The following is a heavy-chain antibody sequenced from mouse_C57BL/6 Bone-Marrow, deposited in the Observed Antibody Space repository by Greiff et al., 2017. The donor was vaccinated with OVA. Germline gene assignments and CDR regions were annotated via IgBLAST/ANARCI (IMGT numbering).Heavy chain of an antibody. CDR3: TFDYYGSSYWYFDV. V-gene: IGHV14-4*01. CDR2: IDPENGDT. CDR1: GFNIKDDY. J-gene: IGHJ1*03. Sequence: EVQLQQSGAELVRPGASVKLSCTASGFNIKDDYMHWVKQRPEQGLEWIGWIDPENGDTEYASKFQGKATITADTPSNTAYLQLSSLTSEDPAVYYCTFDYYGSSYWYFDVWGTGTTVTVSS. D-gene: IGHD1-1*01.